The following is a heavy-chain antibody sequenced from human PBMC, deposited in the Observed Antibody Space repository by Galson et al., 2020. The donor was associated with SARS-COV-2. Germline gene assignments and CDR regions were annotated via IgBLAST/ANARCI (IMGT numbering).Heavy chain of an antibody. V-gene: IGHV4-61*02. CDR2: IHSIGST. J-gene: IGHJ5*02. Sequence: SETLSLTCPVSGGSISSDTHYWSWIRHPAGKGLEWIGRIHSIGSTDYNPSLNNRTTISIDTSKNQLFLMLRSVTAADTAVYYCARTGTVAVRRAWLDPWGRGTLVTVSS. D-gene: IGHD6-6*01. CDR3: ARTGTVAVRRAWLDP. CDR1: GGSISSDTHY.